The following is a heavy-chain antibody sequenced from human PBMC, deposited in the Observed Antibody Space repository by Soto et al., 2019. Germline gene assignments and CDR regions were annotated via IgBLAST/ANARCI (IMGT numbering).Heavy chain of an antibody. CDR1: GGSFSGYY. D-gene: IGHD2-2*01. V-gene: IGHV4-34*01. CDR2: INHSGST. Sequence: SETLSLTCAVYGGSFSGYYWSWIRQPPGKGLEWIGEINHSGSTNYNPSLKSRVTISVDTSKNQFSLKLSSVTAADTAVYYCARAVVVVPAAPQYNWFDPWGQGTLVTV. J-gene: IGHJ5*02. CDR3: ARAVVVVPAAPQYNWFDP.